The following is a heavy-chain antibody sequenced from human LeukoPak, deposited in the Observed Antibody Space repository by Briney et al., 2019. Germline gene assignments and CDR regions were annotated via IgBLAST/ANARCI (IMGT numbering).Heavy chain of an antibody. J-gene: IGHJ4*02. Sequence: KASETLSLTCTVSGGSISSGGYYWSWIRQHPGKGLEWIGYIYYSGRTSYNPSLESRVTISLDTSKNHFSLKLSSVTAADTAVYYCTSSLVAARGDPYYFDYWGQGTLVTVSS. D-gene: IGHD2-15*01. V-gene: IGHV4-31*03. CDR2: IYYSGRT. CDR1: GGSISSGGYY. CDR3: TSSLVAARGDPYYFDY.